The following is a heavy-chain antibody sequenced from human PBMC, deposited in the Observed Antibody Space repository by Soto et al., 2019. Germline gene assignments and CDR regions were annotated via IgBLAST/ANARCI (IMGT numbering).Heavy chain of an antibody. Sequence: GXPLRLSDPATGFAFNTFSRTWVNRGPGKGLEWVAVISYDGSNKYYADSVKGRFTISADKSISTAYLQWSSLKASDTAMYYCARPNYGYGPGAFDIWGQGTMVTVSS. J-gene: IGHJ3*02. D-gene: IGHD5-18*01. CDR3: ARPNYGYGPGAFDI. V-gene: IGHV3-30-3*01. CDR2: ISYDGSNK. CDR1: GFAFNTFS.